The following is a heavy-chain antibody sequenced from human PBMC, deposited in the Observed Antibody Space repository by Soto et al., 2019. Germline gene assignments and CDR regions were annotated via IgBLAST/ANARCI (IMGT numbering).Heavy chain of an antibody. D-gene: IGHD3-3*01. CDR2: IDCGNGNT. CDR3: ATEHASWSIFALDM. CDR1: GYAFTNYA. Sequence: ASVKVSCKASGYAFTNYAIHWVRQAPGQGLEYMGWIDCGNGNTKYSQKFQGRLTITRDTAATTAYMELSSLRPEDTAESFCATEHASWSIFALDMWRQGTMVTVSS. V-gene: IGHV1-3*01. J-gene: IGHJ3*02.